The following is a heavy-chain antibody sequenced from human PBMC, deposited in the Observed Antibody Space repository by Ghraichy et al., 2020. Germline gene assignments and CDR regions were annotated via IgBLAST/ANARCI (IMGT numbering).Heavy chain of an antibody. CDR3: AKFAVGDSAPRTKQGLRYFDS. CDR2: ISGSGGTT. D-gene: IGHD4-17*01. Sequence: GGSLRLSCAASGFTFSSYAMSWVRQAPGKGLEWVSVISGSGGTTYYADSVKGRFTISRDNSKTTVYLQMNSLRAEDTALYYCAKFAVGDSAPRTKQGLRYFDSWGQGTLVTVSS. J-gene: IGHJ4*02. CDR1: GFTFSSYA. V-gene: IGHV3-23*01.